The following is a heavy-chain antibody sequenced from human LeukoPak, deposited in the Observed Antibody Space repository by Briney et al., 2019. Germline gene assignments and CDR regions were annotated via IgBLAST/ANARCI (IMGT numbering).Heavy chain of an antibody. CDR2: IYHSGST. V-gene: IGHV4-38-2*02. D-gene: IGHD2-8*01. CDR3: ARAPDIVLMFWYFDL. Sequence: SETLSLTCIVSGYSISSGYYWGGIRPATGKGREGIGNIYHSGSTYYNPSLKSPLTISVDTSKNQFSLKLSSVTAADTAVYYCARAPDIVLMFWYFDLWGRGTLVTVSS. J-gene: IGHJ2*01. CDR1: GYSISSGYY.